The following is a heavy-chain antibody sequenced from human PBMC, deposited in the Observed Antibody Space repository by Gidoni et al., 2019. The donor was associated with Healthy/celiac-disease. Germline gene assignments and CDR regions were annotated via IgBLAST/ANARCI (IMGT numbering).Heavy chain of an antibody. J-gene: IGHJ4*02. Sequence: AASGFTFSSYWMSWVRQAPGKGLEWVANIKQDGSEKYYVDSVKGRFTISRDNAKNSLYLQMNSLRAEDTAVYYCARVRYGDYIDYWGQGTLVTVSS. V-gene: IGHV3-7*03. D-gene: IGHD4-17*01. CDR2: IKQDGSEK. CDR1: GFTFSSYW. CDR3: ARVRYGDYIDY.